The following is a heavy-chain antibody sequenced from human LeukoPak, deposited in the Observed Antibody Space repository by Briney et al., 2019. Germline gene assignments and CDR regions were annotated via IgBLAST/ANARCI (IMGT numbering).Heavy chain of an antibody. Sequence: GGSLRLSCAASGFTFSSYVMHWVRQAPGKGLEWVSYISSSGSDIYYADSVKGRFTISRDNAKNSLYLHMNSLRAEDTAVYYCARDYGGSSPFDYWGQGTLVTVSS. D-gene: IGHD4-23*01. CDR2: ISSSGSDI. CDR3: ARDYGGSSPFDY. J-gene: IGHJ4*02. V-gene: IGHV3-48*03. CDR1: GFTFSSYV.